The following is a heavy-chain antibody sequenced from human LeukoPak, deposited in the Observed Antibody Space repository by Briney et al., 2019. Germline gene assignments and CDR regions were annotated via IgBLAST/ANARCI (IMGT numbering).Heavy chain of an antibody. Sequence: GGSLRLSCAAAGFTFNIYAMYWVRQAPGKGLEWVSGIFGSGGSAHYADSVKGRFTISRDNSKNTVYLQMDNLRVEDTAVYYCGKTPTGYSSGRYPGWPVDYWGQGTLVTVSS. D-gene: IGHD6-19*01. CDR2: IFGSGGSA. CDR1: GFTFNIYA. V-gene: IGHV3-23*01. CDR3: GKTPTGYSSGRYPGWPVDY. J-gene: IGHJ4*02.